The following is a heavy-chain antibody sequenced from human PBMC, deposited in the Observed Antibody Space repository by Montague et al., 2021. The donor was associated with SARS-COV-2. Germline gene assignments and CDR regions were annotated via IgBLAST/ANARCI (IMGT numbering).Heavy chain of an antibody. V-gene: IGHV3-53*01. D-gene: IGHD2-15*01. CDR3: ARDERRASKWSYGLDV. Sequence: SLRLSCAASGFTVSSNYLTWVRQAPGRGLEWVSFIDAIGNTYYADSVKGRFTVSRDNSKNTVYLQMNSLRVEDTAIYYCARDERRASKWSYGLDVWGPGTPVTVS. CDR1: GFTVSSNY. J-gene: IGHJ6*02. CDR2: IDAIGNT.